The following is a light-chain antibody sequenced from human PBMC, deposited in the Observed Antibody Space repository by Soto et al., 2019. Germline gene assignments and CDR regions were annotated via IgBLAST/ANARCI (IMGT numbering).Light chain of an antibody. CDR2: AAS. V-gene: IGKV1-6*01. J-gene: IGKJ5*01. Sequence: IEMTQEPSSLSSSVRDSFPLTCRASQSISSYLNWYQQKPGKDPTILIYAASTIHGGGTSRWSGSGAGRDFFLTISSLQQEDFATYYCLQDDIYPITFGQGTLLAIK. CDR3: LQDDIYPIT. CDR1: QSISSY.